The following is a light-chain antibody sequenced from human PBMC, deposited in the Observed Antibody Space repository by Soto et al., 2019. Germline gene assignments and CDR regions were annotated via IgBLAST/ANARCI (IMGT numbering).Light chain of an antibody. CDR3: QQYNNWTIT. J-gene: IGKJ5*01. CDR2: GAS. CDR1: QSINRH. V-gene: IGKV3-15*01. Sequence: DIVLTQSPATLSLSPGERATLSCRARQSINRHLAWYPQKPGQAPRLLIYGASTRETGIPARFSGSGAGTEFTLTISSLQSEDFEVDYCQQYNNWTITFGQGTRLEIK.